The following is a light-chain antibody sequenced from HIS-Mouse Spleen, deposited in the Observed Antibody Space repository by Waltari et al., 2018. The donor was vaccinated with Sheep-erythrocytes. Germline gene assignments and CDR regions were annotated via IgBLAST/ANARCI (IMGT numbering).Light chain of an antibody. Sequence: AIQMTQSPSSLSASVGDRVTITCRARQGIRNDLGWYQQKPGKAPKVLIYAASSLPSGVPSRFSGSGSGTDFTLTISSLQPEDFATYYCLQDYNYPYTFGQGTKLEIK. J-gene: IGKJ2*01. CDR2: AAS. V-gene: IGKV1-6*01. CDR1: QGIRND. CDR3: LQDYNYPYT.